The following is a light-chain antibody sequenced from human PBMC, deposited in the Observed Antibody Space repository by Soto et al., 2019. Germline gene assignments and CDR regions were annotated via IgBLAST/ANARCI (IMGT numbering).Light chain of an antibody. Sequence: EIVMTQSPATLSVSPGERATLSCRASQSISSNLAWYQQIPGQAPRLLIYGASTRATDIPARFSGSGSGTEFTLTISSLQSEDFAFYYCQQYHNWPPLTFGGGTKVEIK. CDR1: QSISSN. J-gene: IGKJ4*01. CDR2: GAS. CDR3: QQYHNWPPLT. V-gene: IGKV3-15*01.